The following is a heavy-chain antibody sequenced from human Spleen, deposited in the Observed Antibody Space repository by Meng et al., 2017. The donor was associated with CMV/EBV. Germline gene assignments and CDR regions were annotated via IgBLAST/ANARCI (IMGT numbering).Heavy chain of an antibody. Sequence: SETLSLTCTVSGGPISGYYWSWIRQPPGSGLEWIAYIYYSGSTTYNPSLKSRVTVSLDLSKNQFSLKLSSVTAADTAVYYCARDRCQFPTVDDYFDYWGQGTLVTVSS. CDR2: IYYSGST. D-gene: IGHD4-23*01. CDR3: ARDRCQFPTVDDYFDY. V-gene: IGHV4-59*12. CDR1: GGPISGYY. J-gene: IGHJ4*02.